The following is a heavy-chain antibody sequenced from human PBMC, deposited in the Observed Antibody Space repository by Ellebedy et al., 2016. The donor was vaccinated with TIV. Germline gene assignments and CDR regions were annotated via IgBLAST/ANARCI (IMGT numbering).Heavy chain of an antibody. CDR1: GFTFSSYA. CDR3: AKFGTSGITAITYYYYMDV. V-gene: IGHV3-23*01. CDR2: ISFSGGST. J-gene: IGHJ6*03. Sequence: GGSLRLXCAASGFTFSSYAMSWVRQAPGKGLEWVSTISFSGGSTYYADSVKGRFTISRDNSKNTLYLQMNSLRAEDTAVYYCAKFGTSGITAITYYYYMDVWGKGTTVTVSS. D-gene: IGHD1/OR15-1a*01.